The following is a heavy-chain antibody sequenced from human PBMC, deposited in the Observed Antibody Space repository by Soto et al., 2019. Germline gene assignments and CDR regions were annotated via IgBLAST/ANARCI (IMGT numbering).Heavy chain of an antibody. Sequence: EVQLVESGGGLVQPGGSLKLSCAASGFTFSGSAMHWVCQASGKGLEWVGRIRSKANSYATAYAASVKGRFTISRDDSKNTAYLQMNSLKTEDTAVYYCTSRGIAAAGAWGQGTLVTVSS. V-gene: IGHV3-73*02. CDR1: GFTFSGSA. J-gene: IGHJ5*02. CDR2: IRSKANSYAT. CDR3: TSRGIAAAGA. D-gene: IGHD6-13*01.